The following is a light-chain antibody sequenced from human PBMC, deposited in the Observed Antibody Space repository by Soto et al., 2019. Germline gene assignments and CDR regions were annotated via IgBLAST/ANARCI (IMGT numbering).Light chain of an antibody. CDR2: YNN. Sequence: QSVLTQPPSASGTPGQRVTIFCSGSSSNIGSNTVNWYQQLPGTAPKLLIYYNNQRPSGVPDRFSGSKSGTSASLAISGLQSEDEADYYCAAWDDSLNGLVFGTGTQLTVL. J-gene: IGLJ1*01. CDR1: SSNIGSNT. V-gene: IGLV1-44*01. CDR3: AAWDDSLNGLV.